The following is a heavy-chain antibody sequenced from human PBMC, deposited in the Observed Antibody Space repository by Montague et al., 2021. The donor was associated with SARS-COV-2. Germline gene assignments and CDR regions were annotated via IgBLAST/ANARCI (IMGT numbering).Heavy chain of an antibody. V-gene: IGHV4-39*01. Sequence: SETLSLTRTVSGGSISSSSYYWGWIRQPPGKGLEWIGSIYYSGSTYYNPSLKSRVTISVDTSKNQFSLKLSSVTAADTAVYYCARGVPLGYDFWSGYPEIGDFDYWGQGTLVTVSS. CDR2: IYYSGST. D-gene: IGHD3-3*01. J-gene: IGHJ4*02. CDR3: ARGVPLGYDFWSGYPEIGDFDY. CDR1: GGSISSSSYY.